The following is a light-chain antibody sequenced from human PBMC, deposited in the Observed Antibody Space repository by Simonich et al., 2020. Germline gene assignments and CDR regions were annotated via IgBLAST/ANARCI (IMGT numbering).Light chain of an antibody. Sequence: QSVLTQPPSVSGAPGQRVTISCTGSSSNIGAGYDVHWYQQLPGTAPKLLIDGNSNRPSGVPDRFSGSKSGTSASLAITGLQAEDEADYYCSSYTSSSTWVFGGGTKLTVL. CDR3: SSYTSSSTWV. V-gene: IGLV1-40*01. CDR2: GNS. J-gene: IGLJ3*02. CDR1: SSNIGAGYD.